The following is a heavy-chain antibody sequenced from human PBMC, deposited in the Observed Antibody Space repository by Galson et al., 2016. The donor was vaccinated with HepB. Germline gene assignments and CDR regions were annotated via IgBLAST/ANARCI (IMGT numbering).Heavy chain of an antibody. Sequence: SETLSLTCTVSGGSVSSYYWSWIRQPPGKGLEWIGYIFHSGTTNYNPSLKSRVTISKDTSKNQFSLELTSVTAADTAVYYCANSDSSRYPYHYYYRIDVWGPGTTVTVSS. CDR1: GGSVSSYY. CDR2: IFHSGTT. V-gene: IGHV4-59*02. D-gene: IGHD3-22*01. CDR3: ANSDSSRYPYHYYYRIDV. J-gene: IGHJ6*02.